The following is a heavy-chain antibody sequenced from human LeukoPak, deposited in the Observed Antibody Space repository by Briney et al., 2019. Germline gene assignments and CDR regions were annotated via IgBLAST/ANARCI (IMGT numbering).Heavy chain of an antibody. J-gene: IGHJ4*02. V-gene: IGHV4-61*02. D-gene: IGHD6-13*01. CDR3: ASRTIAAAGLDY. Sequence: SETLSLTCTDSGGSISSGSYYWSWIRQPAGKGLEWIGRIYTSGSTNYNPSLKSRVTISVDTSKNQFSLKLSSVTAADTAVYYCASRTIAAAGLDYWGQGTLVTVSS. CDR2: IYTSGST. CDR1: GGSISSGSYY.